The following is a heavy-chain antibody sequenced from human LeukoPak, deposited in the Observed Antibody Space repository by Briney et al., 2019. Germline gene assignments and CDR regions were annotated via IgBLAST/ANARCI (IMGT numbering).Heavy chain of an antibody. Sequence: SVKVSCKASGGIFSSHAISWVRQAPGQGLEWMGRIIPILGRANYAQKFQGRVTITADKSTSTAYMELSSLRSEDTAVYYCARSQATYYYDSWGQGTLVTVSS. CDR1: GGIFSSHA. V-gene: IGHV1-69*04. CDR2: IIPILGRA. J-gene: IGHJ4*02. CDR3: ARSQATYYYDS.